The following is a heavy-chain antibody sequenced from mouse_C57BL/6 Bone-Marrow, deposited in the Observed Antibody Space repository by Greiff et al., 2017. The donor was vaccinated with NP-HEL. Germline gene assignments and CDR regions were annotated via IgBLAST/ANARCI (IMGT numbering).Heavy chain of an antibody. D-gene: IGHD1-1*01. CDR3: ARVTVRYWYFDV. Sequence: QVQLKQSGAELVRPGTSVKMSCKASGYTFTNYWIGWAKQRPGHGLEWIGDIYPGGGYTNYNEKFKGKATLTADKSSSTAYMQFSSLTSEDSAIYYCARVTVRYWYFDVWGTGTTVTVSS. CDR2: IYPGGGYT. V-gene: IGHV1-63*01. CDR1: GYTFTNYW. J-gene: IGHJ1*03.